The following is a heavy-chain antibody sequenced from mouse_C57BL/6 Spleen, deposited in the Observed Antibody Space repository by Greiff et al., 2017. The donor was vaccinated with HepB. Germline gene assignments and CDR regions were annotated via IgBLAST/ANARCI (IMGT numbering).Heavy chain of an antibody. V-gene: IGHV1-26*01. J-gene: IGHJ1*03. Sequence: VQLQQSGPELVKPGASVKISCKASGYTFTDYYMNWVKQSHGKSLEWIGDINPNNGGTSYNQKFKGKATLTVDKSSSTAYMELRSLTSEDSAVYYCARRLSYYGSSYGYWYFDVWGTGTTVTVSS. CDR2: INPNNGGT. D-gene: IGHD1-1*01. CDR3: ARRLSYYGSSYGYWYFDV. CDR1: GYTFTDYY.